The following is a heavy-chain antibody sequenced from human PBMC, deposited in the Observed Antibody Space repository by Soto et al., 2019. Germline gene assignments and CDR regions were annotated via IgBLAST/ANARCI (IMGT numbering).Heavy chain of an antibody. CDR1: GGSVSSGGYY. D-gene: IGHD1-20*01. J-gene: IGHJ6*02. V-gene: IGHV4-31*03. Sequence: PSETLSLTCTVSGGSVSSGGYYWSWLRQRPGQGLEWIGYIYYSGSTYYNPSLKSRVTISVDTSKNQFSLKLSSVTAADTAVYYCARARYDLDVWGQGTTVTVSS. CDR3: ARARYDLDV. CDR2: IYYSGST.